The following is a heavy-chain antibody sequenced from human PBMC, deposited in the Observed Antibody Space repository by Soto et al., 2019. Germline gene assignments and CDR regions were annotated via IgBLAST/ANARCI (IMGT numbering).Heavy chain of an antibody. CDR2: INPNSGGT. CDR1: GGTFSSYA. CDR3: SRGLDSGSYVYYYYGMDV. Sequence: ASVKVSCKASGGTFSSYAISWVRQAPGQGLEWMGWINPNSGGTNYAQKFQGWVTMTRDTSISTAYMELSRLRSDDTAVYYCSRGLDSGSYVYYYYGMDVWGQGTTVTVSS. V-gene: IGHV1-2*04. D-gene: IGHD3-10*01. J-gene: IGHJ6*02.